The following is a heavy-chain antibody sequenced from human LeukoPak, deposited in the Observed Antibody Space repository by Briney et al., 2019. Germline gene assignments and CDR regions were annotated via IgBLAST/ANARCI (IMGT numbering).Heavy chain of an antibody. Sequence: GGSLRLSCAASGFTFSSYAMSWVRQAPGKGLEWVSAISDSGGSTYYADSVKGRFTISRDNSKNTLYLQMNSLRAEDTAVYYCAKDPTNHDYGSGSYYSSRYYYYYGMDVWGQGTTVTVSS. CDR2: ISDSGGST. D-gene: IGHD3-10*01. CDR3: AKDPTNHDYGSGSYYSSRYYYYYGMDV. J-gene: IGHJ6*02. V-gene: IGHV3-23*01. CDR1: GFTFSSYA.